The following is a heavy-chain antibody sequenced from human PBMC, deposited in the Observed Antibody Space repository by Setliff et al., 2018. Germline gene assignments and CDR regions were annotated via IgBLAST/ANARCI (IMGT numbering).Heavy chain of an antibody. D-gene: IGHD2-21*01. CDR1: GDSISIGAYF. J-gene: IGHJ5*02. Sequence: SETLSLTCSVSGDSISIGAYFWSWIRHRPGECLEYIGHITSSGYTNYSPSLQGRVAISEDTSENQFSLKLSSVTAADTAIYFCVRGRTSGLFLSRFDPWGQGTLVTVS. CDR3: VRGRTSGLFLSRFDP. CDR2: ITSSGYT. V-gene: IGHV4-31*03.